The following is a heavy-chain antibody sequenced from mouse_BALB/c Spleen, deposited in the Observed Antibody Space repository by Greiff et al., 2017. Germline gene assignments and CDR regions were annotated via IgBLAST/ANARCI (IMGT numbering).Heavy chain of an antibody. CDR2: ISSGSSTI. Sequence: EVQRVESGGGLVQPGGSRKLSCAASGFTFSSFGMHWVRQAPEKGLEWVAYISSGSSTIYYADTVKGRFTISRDNPKNTLFLQMTSLRSEDTAMYYCARSLMTTAMDYWGQGTSVTVSS. CDR3: ARSLMTTAMDY. CDR1: GFTFSSFG. D-gene: IGHD1-1*01. J-gene: IGHJ4*01. V-gene: IGHV5-17*02.